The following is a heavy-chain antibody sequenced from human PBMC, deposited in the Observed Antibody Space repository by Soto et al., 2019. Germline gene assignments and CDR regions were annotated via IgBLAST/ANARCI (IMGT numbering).Heavy chain of an antibody. CDR1: GFSLSTSGVG. V-gene: IGHV2-5*02. Sequence: QITLKESGPTLVKPTQTLTLTCTFSGFSLSTSGVGVGWIRQPPGKALEWLVLIYWDDDKRYSPSLKSRLTTNKXTXTNQVVLTMTNMDPVDTATYYCAHSVAAASTPPFDYWGQGTLVTVSS. D-gene: IGHD6-13*01. CDR3: AHSVAAASTPPFDY. CDR2: IYWDDDK. J-gene: IGHJ4*02.